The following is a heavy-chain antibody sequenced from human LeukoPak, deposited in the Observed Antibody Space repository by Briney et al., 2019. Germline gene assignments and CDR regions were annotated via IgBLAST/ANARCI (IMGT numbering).Heavy chain of an antibody. CDR2: ISHEGSEK. CDR3: ATDRGWYFDN. V-gene: IGHV3-30*03. D-gene: IGHD6-19*01. J-gene: IGHJ4*02. CDR1: GFTFSYYY. Sequence: GGSLRLSCAASGFTFSYYYMSGVRQAPGTGLEWVAFISHEGSEKYFADSVKGRFTISRDNSKNTLYLQMNSLRDEDTAVFYCATDRGWYFDNWGQGTLVTVAS.